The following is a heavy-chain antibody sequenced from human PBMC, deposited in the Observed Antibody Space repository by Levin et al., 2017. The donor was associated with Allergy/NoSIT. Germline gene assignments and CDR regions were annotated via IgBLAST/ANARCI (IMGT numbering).Heavy chain of an antibody. Sequence: SETLSLTCTVSGASISSYYWSWIRQPAGKGLEWIGRIYTGGSTNYNPSLKSRVTMSMDTSKNQFSLKLSSVTAADTAVYYCARHYYDSSGYYYWGYWGQGTLVTVSS. CDR1: GASISSYY. CDR2: IYTGGST. CDR3: ARHYYDSSGYYYWGY. V-gene: IGHV4-4*07. D-gene: IGHD3-22*01. J-gene: IGHJ4*02.